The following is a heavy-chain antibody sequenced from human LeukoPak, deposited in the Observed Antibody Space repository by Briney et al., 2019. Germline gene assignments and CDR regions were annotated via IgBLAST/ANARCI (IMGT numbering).Heavy chain of an antibody. CDR3: ARRFDL. Sequence: GGSLRLSCAASGFTFSSYSINWVRQAPGKGLEWVSSISGSSTYIYYADSVKGRFTISRDNAKNSLFLQMNSLRAEDTAIYYCARRFDLWGQGTLVTVSS. CDR1: GFTFSSYS. J-gene: IGHJ5*02. CDR2: ISGSSTYI. V-gene: IGHV3-21*01.